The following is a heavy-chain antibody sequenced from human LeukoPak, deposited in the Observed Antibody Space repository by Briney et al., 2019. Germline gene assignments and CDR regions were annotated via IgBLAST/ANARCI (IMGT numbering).Heavy chain of an antibody. CDR2: INPNSGGT. CDR3: ARGPDCSSTSCYLDWFDP. CDR1: GYTFTGYY. Sequence: ASVKVSCKASGYTFTGYYMHWVRQAPGQGLEWMGWINPNSGGTNYAQKFQGRVTMTRDTSISTAYMELSRLRSDDTAVYYCARGPDCSSTSCYLDWFDPWDQGTLVTVSS. V-gene: IGHV1-2*02. J-gene: IGHJ5*02. D-gene: IGHD2-2*01.